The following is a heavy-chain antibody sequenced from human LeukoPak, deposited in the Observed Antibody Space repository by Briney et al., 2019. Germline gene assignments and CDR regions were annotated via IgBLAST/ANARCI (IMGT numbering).Heavy chain of an antibody. CDR3: ARSYRWYHEY. Sequence: GAYLRLSCTDSGITPSRYWMPWVRHAPGKXXEWVANINHDGNEMYYVDSVKGRFTISTDNAKNSLYLQMNSLRAEDTAVYYCARSYRWYHEYWGQGTLVTVSS. V-gene: IGHV3-7*01. D-gene: IGHD3-10*01. CDR1: GITPSRYW. J-gene: IGHJ4*02. CDR2: INHDGNEM.